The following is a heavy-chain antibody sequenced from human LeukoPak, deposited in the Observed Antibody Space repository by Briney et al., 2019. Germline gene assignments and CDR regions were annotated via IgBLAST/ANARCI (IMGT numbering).Heavy chain of an antibody. Sequence: SETLSLTCTVSGGSISSGDYYWSWIRQPPGKGLEWIGYIYYSGSTYYNPPLKSRVTISVDTSKNRFSLKLSSVTAADTAVYYCARANANYYDSSGFGTTSSDIWGQGTMVTVSS. CDR2: IYYSGST. D-gene: IGHD3-22*01. J-gene: IGHJ3*02. CDR1: GGSISSGDYY. CDR3: ARANANYYDSSGFGTTSSDI. V-gene: IGHV4-30-4*01.